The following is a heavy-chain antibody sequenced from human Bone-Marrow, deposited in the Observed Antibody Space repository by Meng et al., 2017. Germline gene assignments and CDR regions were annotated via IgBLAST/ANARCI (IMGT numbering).Heavy chain of an antibody. D-gene: IGHD6-13*01. V-gene: IGHV3-74*01. Sequence: EVQLLESVGGLVQPGVSLSLSCAASGFTFSSYWMHWVRQAPGKGLVWVSRINSDGSSTSYADSVKGRFTLSRDNSNNTLFLQMNSLRAEDTALYYCAKAFSTSWSGFDYWGQGALVTVSS. J-gene: IGHJ4*02. CDR2: INSDGSST. CDR3: AKAFSTSWSGFDY. CDR1: GFTFSSYW.